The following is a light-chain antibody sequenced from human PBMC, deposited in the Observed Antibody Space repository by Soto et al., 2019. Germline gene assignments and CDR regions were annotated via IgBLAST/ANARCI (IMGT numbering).Light chain of an antibody. V-gene: IGLV1-44*01. Sequence: QAVVTQPPSASGTPGQRVSFSCSGSSSNIGVNTVNWYQQLPGSAPKLLIYNNNQRPSGVPDQFSGSKSGTSASLAISGLQSEDEADYYCAAWDDNLKGVVFGGGTKLTVL. CDR2: NNN. CDR3: AAWDDNLKGVV. CDR1: SSNIGVNT. J-gene: IGLJ3*02.